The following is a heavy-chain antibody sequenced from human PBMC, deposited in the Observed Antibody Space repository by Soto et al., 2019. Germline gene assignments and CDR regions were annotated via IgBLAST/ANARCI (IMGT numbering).Heavy chain of an antibody. Sequence: QITLKESGPSPVKPTQTLTVTCTFSGFSLSNSGVGVAWIRQPPGKALEWLALIYGDNAKRYSPSLKTRLTHTKHPATNQVVLTTTYLDPVDTATYYCAHCTLHDYGACDPGTSHVFDSWCKGTLVTVYS. D-gene: IGHD4-17*01. CDR2: IYGDNAK. J-gene: IGHJ4*02. CDR1: GFSLSNSGVG. V-gene: IGHV2-5*02. CDR3: AHCTLHDYGACDPGTSHVFDS.